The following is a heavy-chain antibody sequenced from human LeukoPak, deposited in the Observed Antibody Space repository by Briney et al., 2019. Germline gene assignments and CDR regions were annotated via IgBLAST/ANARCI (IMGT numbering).Heavy chain of an antibody. D-gene: IGHD3-3*01. J-gene: IGHJ4*02. CDR1: GFTFSSYG. CDR3: AKGLPYYDFWSGPFALFDY. Sequence: PGGSLRLSCAASGFTFSSYGMHWVRQAPGKGLEWVAVIWYDGSNKYYADSVKGRFTISRDNSKNTLYLQMNSLRAEDTAVYYCAKGLPYYDFWSGPFALFDYWGQGTLVTVSS. V-gene: IGHV3-33*06. CDR2: IWYDGSNK.